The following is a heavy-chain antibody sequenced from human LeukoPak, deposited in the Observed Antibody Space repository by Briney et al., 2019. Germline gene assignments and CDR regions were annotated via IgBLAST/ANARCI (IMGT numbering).Heavy chain of an antibody. J-gene: IGHJ4*02. CDR3: ITPLPYSAQ. V-gene: IGHV3-15*01. CDR1: GFSISTNY. Sequence: GGSLRLSCAASGFSISTNYMSWVRQAPGKGLEWVGRIKPKTDGETTEYAAPVKDRFSISRDDSKSMMYLQMNSLKTEDTAVYYCITPLPYSAQGGQGTLVTVSS. D-gene: IGHD2-21*01. CDR2: IKPKTDGETT.